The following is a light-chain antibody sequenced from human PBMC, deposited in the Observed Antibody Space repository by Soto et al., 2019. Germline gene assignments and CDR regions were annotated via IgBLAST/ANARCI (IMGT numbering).Light chain of an antibody. CDR1: TGAVTSGLY. CDR3: MFSYSGYRV. V-gene: IGLV7-46*01. J-gene: IGLJ3*02. Sequence: QAVVTQEPSLTVSPGGTVTLTCGSSTGAVTSGLYPYWFQQKPGQAPKTLIYDTNNKHSWTPARFSGSLLGGKAALTLSGAQTEDEAEYHCMFSYSGYRVFGGGTKLTVL. CDR2: DTN.